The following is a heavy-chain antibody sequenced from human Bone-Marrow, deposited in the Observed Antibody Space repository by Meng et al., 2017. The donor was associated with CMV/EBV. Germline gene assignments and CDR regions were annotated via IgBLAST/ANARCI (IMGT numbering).Heavy chain of an antibody. V-gene: IGHV3-66*02. J-gene: IGHJ5*02. CDR3: ARTGNWFDP. CDR2: IYSGGST. Sequence: GGSLRLSCAASGFTFSSYSMNWVRQAPGKGLEWVSVIYSGGSTYYADSVKGRFTISRDNSKNTLYLQMNSLRAEDTAVYYCARTGNWFDPWGQGTLVTVSS. D-gene: IGHD3-10*01. CDR1: GFTFSSYS.